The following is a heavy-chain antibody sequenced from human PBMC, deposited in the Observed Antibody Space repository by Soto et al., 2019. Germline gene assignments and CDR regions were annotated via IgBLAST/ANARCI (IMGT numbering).Heavy chain of an antibody. J-gene: IGHJ4*02. Sequence: PVESACNASGYTFTGSYMHSVRHAPVQGPEWMGWINPNSSGTNYAEKFQGRVTMTMDKSTSTAYMELSRMRSDDTAVYYCARDLNQHAFWSGDPFDYWGQGTLVTVSA. V-gene: IGHV1-2*02. CDR2: INPNSSGT. CDR3: ARDLNQHAFWSGDPFDY. CDR1: GYTFTGSY. D-gene: IGHD3-3*01.